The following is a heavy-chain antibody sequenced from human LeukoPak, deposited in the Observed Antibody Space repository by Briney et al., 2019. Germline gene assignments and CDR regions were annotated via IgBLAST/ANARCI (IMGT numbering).Heavy chain of an antibody. V-gene: IGHV3-7*03. Sequence: GGSLRLSCAASGFTFSSHWMSWVRPAPGKGLEWVANIKQDGSEKYYVDSVKGRFTISRDNSKSTVFLQMNSLRVEDSAVYYCAKSDCDSASCYTIDFWGQGTLVTVSS. J-gene: IGHJ4*02. CDR1: GFTFSSHW. CDR3: AKSDCDSASCYTIDF. CDR2: IKQDGSEK. D-gene: IGHD2-2*02.